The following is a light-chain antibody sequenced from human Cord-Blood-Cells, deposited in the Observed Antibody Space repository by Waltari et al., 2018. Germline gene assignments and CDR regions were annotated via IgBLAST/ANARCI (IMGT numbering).Light chain of an antibody. CDR3: QQSYSTPCT. V-gene: IGKV1-39*01. J-gene: IGKJ3*01. CDR2: AAS. Sequence: DIQMTQSPSSLSASVGDRVTITCRASQSISSYLNWYQQKPGKAPTLLIYAASSLQSGVPSRFSGSGSETDFTLTISSLQPEDFATYYCQQSYSTPCTFGPGTKVDIK. CDR1: QSISSY.